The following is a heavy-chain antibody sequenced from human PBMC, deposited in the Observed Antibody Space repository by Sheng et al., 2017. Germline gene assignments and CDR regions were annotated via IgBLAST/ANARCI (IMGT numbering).Heavy chain of an antibody. V-gene: IGHV4-59*01. CDR1: GGSISSYY. D-gene: IGHD3-22*01. CDR2: IYYSGST. CDR3: ARRGYYYDSSGYTDAFDI. J-gene: IGHJ3*02. Sequence: QVQLQESGPGLVKPSETLSLTCTVSGGSISSYYWSWIRQPPGKGLEWIGYIYYSGSTNYNPSLKSRVTISVDTSKNQFSLKLSSVTAADTAVYYCARRGYYYDSSGYTDAFDIWGQGTMVTVSS.